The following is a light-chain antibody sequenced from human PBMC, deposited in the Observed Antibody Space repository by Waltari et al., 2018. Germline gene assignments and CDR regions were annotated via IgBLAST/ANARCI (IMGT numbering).Light chain of an antibody. CDR2: YVS. CDR1: QYVGSS. CDR3: HQSGRSPYT. Sequence: DIVLTQSPDFQSVGPNEIVTITCRPSQYVGSSIHWYLQRPNQPPKLLIKYVSDSISGVPSRFSGSGSGTYFTLTINGLEPEDAGTYYCHQSGRSPYTFGQGTQLQI. J-gene: IGKJ2*01. V-gene: IGKV6-21*02.